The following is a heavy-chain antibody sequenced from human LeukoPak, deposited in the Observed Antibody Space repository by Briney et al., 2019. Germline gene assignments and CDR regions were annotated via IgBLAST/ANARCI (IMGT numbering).Heavy chain of an antibody. V-gene: IGHV4-30-4*01. CDR3: ARGLGGYDLGYFDL. Sequence: PSQTLSLTCTVSGGSISSGDFHWSWIRQPPGKGLEWIGYIYYSGSTYYNPSLKSRVTISVDTSKNQFSLKLSSVTAADTAVYYCARGLGGYDLGYFDLWGRGTLVTVSS. CDR2: IYYSGST. D-gene: IGHD5-12*01. CDR1: GGSISSGDFH. J-gene: IGHJ2*01.